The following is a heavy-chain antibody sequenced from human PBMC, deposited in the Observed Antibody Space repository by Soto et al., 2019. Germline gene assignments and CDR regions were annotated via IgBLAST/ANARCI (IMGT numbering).Heavy chain of an antibody. D-gene: IGHD2-21*01. CDR2: TYYRSKWYN. CDR1: GDSVSSNSAA. CDR3: ARGSIVAGPSKENYYYGMDV. V-gene: IGHV6-1*01. Sequence: SQTLSLTCAISGDSVSSNSAAWNWIRQSPSRGLEWLGRTYYRSKWYNDYAVSVKSRITINPDTSKNQFSLQLNSVTPEDTAVYYRARGSIVAGPSKENYYYGMDVWGQGTTVTVSS. J-gene: IGHJ6*02.